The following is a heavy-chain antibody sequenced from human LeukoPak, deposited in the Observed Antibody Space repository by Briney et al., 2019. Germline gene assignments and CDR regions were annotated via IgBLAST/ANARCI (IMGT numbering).Heavy chain of an antibody. V-gene: IGHV3-23*01. Sequence: PGGSLRLSCAASGFTYSMSWVRQAPGKGLEWVSAISGSGGSTYYADSVKGRFTISRDNSKNTLYLQMNSLRAEDTAVYYCAKAAYYDSIYWGQGTLVTVSS. CDR3: AKAAYYDSIY. CDR1: GFTYS. J-gene: IGHJ4*02. D-gene: IGHD3-22*01. CDR2: ISGSGGST.